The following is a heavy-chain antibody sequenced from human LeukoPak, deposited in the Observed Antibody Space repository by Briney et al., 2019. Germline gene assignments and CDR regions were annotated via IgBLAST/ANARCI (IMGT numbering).Heavy chain of an antibody. J-gene: IGHJ6*03. CDR1: GGSFSGYY. CDR3: ARVGYYYYMDV. Sequence: SETLSLTCAVYGGSFSGYYWSWVRQPPGKGLEWIGEINHSGSTNYNPSLKSRVTISVDTSKNQFSPKLSSVTAADTAVYYCARVGYYYYMDVWGKGTTVTISS. CDR2: INHSGST. V-gene: IGHV4-34*01.